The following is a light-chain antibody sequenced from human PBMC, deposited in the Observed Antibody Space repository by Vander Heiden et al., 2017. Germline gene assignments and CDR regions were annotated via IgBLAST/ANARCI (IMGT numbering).Light chain of an antibody. CDR3: HTWHDTTVL. Sequence: SSKLTQPPSVCVSRGQAATISCSGDRLEEPNVCWHQHRPVHSPVLLIYQDNKRPSGIPERFSASNSGNTATLTISWTQAVDEADYYCHTWHDTTVLFGGGTKLTVL. CDR2: QDN. J-gene: IGLJ2*01. V-gene: IGLV3-1*01. CDR1: RLEEPN.